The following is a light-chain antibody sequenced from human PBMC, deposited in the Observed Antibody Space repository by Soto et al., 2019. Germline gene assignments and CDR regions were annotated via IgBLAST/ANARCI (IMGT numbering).Light chain of an antibody. J-gene: IGKJ3*01. CDR3: QQRSNWV. CDR2: DAS. Sequence: EIVLTQSPATLSFSPGERATLSCRASQSVSSYLAWYQQKPGQAPRLLIYDASNRATGIPARFSGSGSGTDFTLTIRRLEPEDFAVYYCQQRSNWVFGPGTKVDI. CDR1: QSVSSY. V-gene: IGKV3-11*01.